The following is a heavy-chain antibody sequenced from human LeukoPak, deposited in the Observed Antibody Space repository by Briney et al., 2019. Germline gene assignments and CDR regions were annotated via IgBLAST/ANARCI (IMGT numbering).Heavy chain of an antibody. CDR3: ATDVPAASIFGY. CDR1: GFTFSTYW. J-gene: IGHJ4*02. D-gene: IGHD2-2*01. V-gene: IGHV3-74*01. CDR2: ISSDGSNT. Sequence: GGSLRLSCAASGFTFSTYWMHWVRQAPGTGLVWVSLISSDGSNTNYADSVKGRFTISRDNAKNTLYLQMNSLRAEDTAVYYCATDVPAASIFGYWGQGTLITVSS.